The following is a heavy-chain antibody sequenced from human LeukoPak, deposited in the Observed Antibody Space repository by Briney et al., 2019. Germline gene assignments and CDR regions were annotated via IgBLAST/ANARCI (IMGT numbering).Heavy chain of an antibody. D-gene: IGHD4-17*01. J-gene: IGHJ4*02. Sequence: SETLSLTRSVSGGSISSSTYYWGWIRQPPGKGLEWIGSIYYSGSTYYNPSLKSRLTISVDTSKNQFSLKLNSVTAADTAVYYCARHDYGDYSSFDYWGQGTLVTVSS. CDR2: IYYSGST. CDR3: ARHDYGDYSSFDY. V-gene: IGHV4-39*01. CDR1: GGSISSSTYY.